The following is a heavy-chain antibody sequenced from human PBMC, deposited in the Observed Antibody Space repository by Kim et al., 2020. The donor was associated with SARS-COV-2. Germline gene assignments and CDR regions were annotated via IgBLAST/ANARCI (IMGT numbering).Heavy chain of an antibody. CDR3: ARDLRYFDWLGIYYFDY. CDR1: GYTFTSYG. D-gene: IGHD3-9*01. V-gene: IGHV1-18*01. Sequence: ASVKVSCKASGYTFTSYGISWVRQAPGQGLEWMGWISAYNGNTNYAQKLQGRVTMTTDTSTSTAYMELRSLRSDDTAVYYCARDLRYFDWLGIYYFDYWGQGTLVTVSS. J-gene: IGHJ4*02. CDR2: ISAYNGNT.